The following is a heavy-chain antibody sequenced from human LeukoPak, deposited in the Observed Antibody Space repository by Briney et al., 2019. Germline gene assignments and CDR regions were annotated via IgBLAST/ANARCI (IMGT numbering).Heavy chain of an antibody. V-gene: IGHV1-2*02. CDR3: ARAQSLTAAAGTFANS. J-gene: IGHJ4*02. D-gene: IGHD6-13*01. CDR1: GYTFTGYF. CDR2: INPNSGGT. Sequence: ASVKVSCKATGYTFTGYFLNWVRRAPGQGFEWMGWINPNSGGTYYTQRFQGRVTMTRDTSLSTAYMELSSVRSEHTAVYYCARAQSLTAAAGTFANSWGQGTLVTVSS.